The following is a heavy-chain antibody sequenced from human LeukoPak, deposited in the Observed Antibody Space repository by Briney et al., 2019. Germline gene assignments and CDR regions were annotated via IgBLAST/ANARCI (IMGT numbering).Heavy chain of an antibody. J-gene: IGHJ4*02. CDR3: ARQHSGYYFDY. D-gene: IGHD6-13*01. CDR1: GGSISSGSYY. CDR2: INHSGST. Sequence: SETLSLTCTVSGGSISSGSYYWSWIRQPPGKGLEWIGEINHSGSTNYNPSLKSRVTISVDTSKNQFSLKLSSVTAADTAVYYCARQHSGYYFDYWGQGTLVTVSS. V-gene: IGHV4-39*01.